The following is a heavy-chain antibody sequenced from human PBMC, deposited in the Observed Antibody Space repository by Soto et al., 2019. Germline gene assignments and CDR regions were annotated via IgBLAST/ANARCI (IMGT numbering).Heavy chain of an antibody. Sequence: QVQLQESGPGLVKPSQTLSLTCSVSVGSISSGDYYWSWIREPPGKGLDWIGYIDYSGSTYYNPYLKSRLTTSVDTSNNLFSLKLSSVTAAATAVYHCARDLPPPYEFWRGPSLYGMAVWGQGTTVTVSS. J-gene: IGHJ6*02. CDR3: ARDLPPPYEFWRGPSLYGMAV. CDR2: IDYSGST. CDR1: VGSISSGDYY. V-gene: IGHV4-30-4*01. D-gene: IGHD3-3*01.